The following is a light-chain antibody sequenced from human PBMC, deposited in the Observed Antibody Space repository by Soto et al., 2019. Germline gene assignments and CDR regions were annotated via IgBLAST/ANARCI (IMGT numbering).Light chain of an antibody. CDR2: AAS. V-gene: IGKV1-5*01. CDR1: QSIDNW. Sequence: GDRVTITCRASQSIDNWLAWYQQKPGKAPKLLIYAASTLETGVPSRFSGSGSGTEFTLTIKSLQPDEFATYYCQQFSSYSTFGQGTKVEIK. J-gene: IGKJ1*01. CDR3: QQFSSYST.